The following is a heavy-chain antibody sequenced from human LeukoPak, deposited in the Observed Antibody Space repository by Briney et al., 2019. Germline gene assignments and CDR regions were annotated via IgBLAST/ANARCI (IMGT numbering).Heavy chain of an antibody. J-gene: IGHJ4*02. V-gene: IGHV2-5*02. CDR2: IYWDDDK. Sequence: NVSGPTLVHPTQTLTLTCTFSGFSLSTSGVGVGWIRQPPGKALECLALIYWDDDKGYSPSLKSRLTITRDTSRNQVVLTMTNMDPVDTATYYCAHFVFGNYPFDYWGQGTLVTVSS. CDR3: AHFVFGNYPFDY. D-gene: IGHD1-7*01. CDR1: GFSLSTSGVG.